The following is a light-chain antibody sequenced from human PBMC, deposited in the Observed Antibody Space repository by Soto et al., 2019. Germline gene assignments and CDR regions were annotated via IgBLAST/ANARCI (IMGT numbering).Light chain of an antibody. CDR2: GAS. Sequence: EIVITQSPAILCVSPGERATLTCRASQSVGSDLAWYAPKPGQAPRVLIYGASTRATGIPARFSRSGPGSDFTLTISRLEPEDFEVDPCRQYGSSPWTFGQGTQVDIK. J-gene: IGKJ1*01. CDR3: RQYGSSPWT. V-gene: IGKV3-20*01. CDR1: QSVGSD.